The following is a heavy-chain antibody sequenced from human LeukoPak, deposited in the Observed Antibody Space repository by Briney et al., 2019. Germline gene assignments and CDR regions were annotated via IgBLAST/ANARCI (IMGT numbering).Heavy chain of an antibody. CDR2: ISSSSSYI. CDR1: GFTFSSYS. V-gene: IGHV3-21*01. CDR3: AREGIAAALSPAVDY. D-gene: IGHD6-13*01. J-gene: IGHJ4*02. Sequence: PGGSLRLSCAASGFTFSSYSMNWVRQAPGKGLEWVSSISSSSSYIYYADSVKGRFTISRDNSKNTLYLQMNSLRAEDTAVYYCAREGIAAALSPAVDYWGQGTLVTVSS.